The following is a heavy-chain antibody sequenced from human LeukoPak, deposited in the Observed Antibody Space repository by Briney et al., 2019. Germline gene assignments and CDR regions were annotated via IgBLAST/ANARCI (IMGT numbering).Heavy chain of an antibody. CDR3: AKGMVRGADWYYHYGMDV. J-gene: IGHJ6*02. D-gene: IGHD3-10*01. V-gene: IGHV3-23*01. Sequence: GGSLRLSCAASGFTFSSYAMSWVRQAPGKGLEWVSAISGSGGSTYYADSVKGRFTISRDNSKNTLYLQMNSLRAEDTAVYYCAKGMVRGADWYYHYGMDVWGQGTTVTVSS. CDR2: ISGSGGST. CDR1: GFTFSSYA.